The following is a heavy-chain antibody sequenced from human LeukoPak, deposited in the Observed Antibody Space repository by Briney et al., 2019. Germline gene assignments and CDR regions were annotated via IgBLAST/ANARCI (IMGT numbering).Heavy chain of an antibody. CDR2: INGHSDAI. CDR3: ARDLPSGYSIDY. CDR1: GFTFDTYS. J-gene: IGHJ4*02. Sequence: PGGSLRLSCAASGFTFDTYSMNWVRQAPGKGLEWVSYINGHSDAIYYADSAKGRFTISRDNAKNSLYLQMNSLRAEDTAVYYWARDLPSGYSIDYWGQGTLVTVSS. D-gene: IGHD2-15*01. V-gene: IGHV3-48*01.